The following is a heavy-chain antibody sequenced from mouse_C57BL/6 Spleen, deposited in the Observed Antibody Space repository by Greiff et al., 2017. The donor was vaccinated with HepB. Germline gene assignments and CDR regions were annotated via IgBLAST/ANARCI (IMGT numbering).Heavy chain of an antibody. CDR2: ISSGGDYI. J-gene: IGHJ3*01. Sequence: EVKLMESGEGLVKPGGSLKLSCAASGFTFSSYAMSWVRQTPEKRLEWVAYISSGGDYIYYADTVKGRFTISRDNARNTLYLQMSSLKSEDTAMYYCTRGRGLYYGNAWFAYWGQGTLVTVSA. CDR1: GFTFSSYA. D-gene: IGHD2-1*01. CDR3: TRGRGLYYGNAWFAY. V-gene: IGHV5-9-1*02.